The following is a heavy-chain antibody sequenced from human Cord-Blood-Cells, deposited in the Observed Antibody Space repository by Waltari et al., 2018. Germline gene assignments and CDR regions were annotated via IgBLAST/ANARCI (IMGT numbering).Heavy chain of an antibody. Sequence: EVQLVESGGGLVQPGRSLRLSCAASGFTFDDYAMHWVRPAHGKGLEWVSGISWNSGSIGYADSVKGRFTISRDNAKNSLYLQMNSLRAEDTALYYCAKDIVRGYSSGWEGFDYWGQGTLVTVSS. V-gene: IGHV3-9*01. CDR2: ISWNSGSI. J-gene: IGHJ4*02. D-gene: IGHD6-19*01. CDR1: GFTFDDYA. CDR3: AKDIVRGYSSGWEGFDY.